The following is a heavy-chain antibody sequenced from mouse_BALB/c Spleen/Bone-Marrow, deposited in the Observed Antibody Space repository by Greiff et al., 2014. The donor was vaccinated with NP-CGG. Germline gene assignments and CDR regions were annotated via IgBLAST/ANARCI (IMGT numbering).Heavy chain of an antibody. CDR1: GYTFTSYW. CDR3: TRSYERYYARDY. Sequence: EVQLQQSGTVLARPGASVKMSCKASGYTFTSYWMHWVKQRPGQGLEWIGAIYPGNSDTSYNQKFKGKAKLTAVTSTSTAYMELSSLTNEDSAVYYCTRSYERYYARDYWGQGTSVTVSS. CDR2: IYPGNSDT. D-gene: IGHD1-1*01. V-gene: IGHV1-5*01. J-gene: IGHJ4*01.